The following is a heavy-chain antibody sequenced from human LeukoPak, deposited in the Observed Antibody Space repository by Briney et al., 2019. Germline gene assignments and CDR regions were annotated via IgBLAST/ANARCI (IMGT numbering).Heavy chain of an antibody. CDR3: ARDWNDYGDSDAFDI. D-gene: IGHD4-17*01. Sequence: SETLSLTCTVSGDSISSYYWSWIRQPREKGLEWIGYIFYSGSSNYNPSLKSRVTISVDTSKNQFSLKLSSVTAADTAVYYCARDWNDYGDSDAFDIWGQGTMVTVSS. CDR2: IFYSGSS. J-gene: IGHJ3*02. CDR1: GDSISSYY. V-gene: IGHV4-59*01.